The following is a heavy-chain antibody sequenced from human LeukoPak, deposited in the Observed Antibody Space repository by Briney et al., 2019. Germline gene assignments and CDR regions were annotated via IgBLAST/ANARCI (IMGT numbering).Heavy chain of an antibody. CDR3: ARRRYYYDSSGRTTYYYMEV. CDR1: GFTFSSYA. V-gene: IGHV3-23*01. CDR2: ISGSGGST. D-gene: IGHD3-22*01. J-gene: IGHJ6*03. Sequence: PGGSLRLSCAASGFTFSSYAMSRVRQAPGKGLEWVSAISGSGGSTYYADSVKGRFTISRDNSKNTLYLQMNSLRAEDTAVYYCARRRYYYDSSGRTTYYYMEVWGQGTTVTVSS.